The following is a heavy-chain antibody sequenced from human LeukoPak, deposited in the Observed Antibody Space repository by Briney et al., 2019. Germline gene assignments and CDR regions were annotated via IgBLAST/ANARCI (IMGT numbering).Heavy chain of an antibody. CDR1: GFSFSDQY. Sequence: PGGSLRLSCAASGFSFSDQYMSWIRQAPGRGLEWVSYITSSGSNVYYADSVKGRFTISRDNAKNSLFLQMNSLRADDTAVYYCARGYSSGWYYWFDPWGQGTLVTVSS. D-gene: IGHD6-19*01. CDR3: ARGYSSGWYYWFDP. V-gene: IGHV3-11*04. J-gene: IGHJ5*02. CDR2: ITSSGSNV.